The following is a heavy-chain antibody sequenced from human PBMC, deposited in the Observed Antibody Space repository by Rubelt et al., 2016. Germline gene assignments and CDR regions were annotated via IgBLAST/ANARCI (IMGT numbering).Heavy chain of an antibody. CDR3: TRDPHALDY. CDR2: INSDGSIT. J-gene: IGHJ4*02. CDR1: GFTVSSNY. V-gene: IGHV3-53*01. Sequence: EVQLVESGGSLIQPGGSLRLSSAASGFTVSSNYMTWVRQAPGKGLEWVSRINSDGSITSHADSVKSRFTISRDNAKNSLYLQMNSLRDEDTAVYYCTRDPHALDYWGQGALVTVSS.